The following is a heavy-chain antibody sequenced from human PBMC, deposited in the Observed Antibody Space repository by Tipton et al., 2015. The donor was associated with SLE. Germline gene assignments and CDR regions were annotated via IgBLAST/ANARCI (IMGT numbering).Heavy chain of an antibody. CDR1: GGSISSYY. D-gene: IGHD3-3*01. CDR2: IYYRWGT. J-gene: IGHJ3*02. V-gene: IGHV4-59*12. CDR3: ASTTYYDFWSCYYRGDAFDI. Sequence: TLSLTCTVSGGSISSYYWSWIRQPPGKGLGWIGYIYYRWGTNYNPSLKSRVTISVDTSKNQISLKLSSVTAADTALYYCASTTYYDFWSCYYRGDAFDIWGQGTMVTVSS.